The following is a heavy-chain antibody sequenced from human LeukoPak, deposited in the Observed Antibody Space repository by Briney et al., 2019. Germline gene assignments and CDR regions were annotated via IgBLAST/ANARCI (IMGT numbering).Heavy chain of an antibody. J-gene: IGHJ4*02. CDR3: ARGTYCSSTSCYTFDY. CDR1: GGSISSYY. V-gene: IGHV4-4*07. CDR2: IYTSGST. Sequence: PSETLSLTRTVSGGSISSYYWSWIRQPAGKGLEWIGRIYTSGSTNYSPSLKSRVTMSVDTSKNQFSLKLSSVTAADTAVYYCARGTYCSSTSCYTFDYWGQGTLVTVSS. D-gene: IGHD2-2*02.